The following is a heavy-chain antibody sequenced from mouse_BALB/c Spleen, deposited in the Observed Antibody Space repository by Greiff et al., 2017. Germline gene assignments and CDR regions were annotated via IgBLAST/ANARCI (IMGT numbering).Heavy chain of an antibody. D-gene: IGHD2-4*01. V-gene: IGHV1S81*02. CDR2: INPSNGRT. CDR3: ARLDYDYDAWFAY. J-gene: IGHJ3*01. CDR1: GYTFTSYW. Sequence: QVQLQQPGAELVKPGASVKLSCKASGYTFTSYWMHWVKQRPGQGLEWIGEINPSNGRTNYNEKFKSKATLTVDKSSSTAYMQLSSLTSEDSAVYYCARLDYDYDAWFAYWGQGTLVTVSA.